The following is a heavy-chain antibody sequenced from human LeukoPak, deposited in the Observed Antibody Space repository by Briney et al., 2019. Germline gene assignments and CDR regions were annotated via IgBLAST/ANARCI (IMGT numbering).Heavy chain of an antibody. V-gene: IGHV3-53*01. Sequence: PGGSLRLSCAASGFTVSSNYMSWVRQAPGKGLEWVSVIYSGGSTYYADSVKGRFTISRDNSKNTLYLQMNSLRAEDTAVYYCAKRNYYDTSGYYPYYFDHWGQGTLVTVSS. CDR1: GFTVSSNY. D-gene: IGHD3-22*01. CDR3: AKRNYYDTSGYYPYYFDH. J-gene: IGHJ4*02. CDR2: IYSGGST.